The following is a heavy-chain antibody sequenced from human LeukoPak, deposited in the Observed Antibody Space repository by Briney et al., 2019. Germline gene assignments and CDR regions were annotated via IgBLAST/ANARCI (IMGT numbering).Heavy chain of an antibody. J-gene: IGHJ4*02. CDR1: GVTLSTYA. Sequence: GGSLRLSCAASGVTLSTYAMSWARQAPGKGLEWVSGISSSGSGDNTYYADSVKGRFTISRDNSKSTLCLQMNSLRAEDTAVYYCAKQLGYCSDGSCYFPYWGQGTLVTVSS. CDR2: ISSSGSGDNT. D-gene: IGHD2-15*01. V-gene: IGHV3-23*01. CDR3: AKQLGYCSDGSCYFPY.